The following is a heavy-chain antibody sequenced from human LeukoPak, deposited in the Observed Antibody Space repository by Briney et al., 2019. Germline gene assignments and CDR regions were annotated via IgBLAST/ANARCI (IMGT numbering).Heavy chain of an antibody. Sequence: GGSLRLSCAASGFTVSGNYMSWVRQAPGKGLEWVSAISGSGGSTYYADSVKGRFTISRDNSKSTLYLQMSSLRAEDTAVYYCAKRFDCSGITCYSWDYWGQGTLVTVSS. CDR2: ISGSGGST. V-gene: IGHV3-23*01. J-gene: IGHJ4*02. CDR1: GFTVSGNY. D-gene: IGHD2-15*01. CDR3: AKRFDCSGITCYSWDY.